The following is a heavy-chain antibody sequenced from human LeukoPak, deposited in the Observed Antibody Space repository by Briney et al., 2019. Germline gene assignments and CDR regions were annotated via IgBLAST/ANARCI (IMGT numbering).Heavy chain of an antibody. D-gene: IGHD1-26*01. J-gene: IGHJ4*02. CDR2: VYNRENT. Sequence: WDTLSLMHTLSCVSISIYYWSWIRQPPGKGLEWIGYVYNRENTNHLPPLKRRSTIPAQTHKNQFSLKLNSVSAAATAVYYCVRDRELDYWGQGILVTVSS. V-gene: IGHV4-59*01. CDR3: VRDRELDY. CDR1: CVSISIYY.